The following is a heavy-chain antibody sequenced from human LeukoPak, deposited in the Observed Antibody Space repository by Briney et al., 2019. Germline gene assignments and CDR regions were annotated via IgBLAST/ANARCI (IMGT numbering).Heavy chain of an antibody. Sequence: GESLKISCKGSGYSFTSYWIGWVRQMPGKGLEWMGIIYPGDSDTRYSPSFQGQVTISADKSISTAYLQWSSLKASDTAMYYCARRSRIMIVVDAFDIWGQGTMVTVSS. D-gene: IGHD3-22*01. V-gene: IGHV5-51*01. CDR1: GYSFTSYW. CDR3: ARRSRIMIVVDAFDI. CDR2: IYPGDSDT. J-gene: IGHJ3*02.